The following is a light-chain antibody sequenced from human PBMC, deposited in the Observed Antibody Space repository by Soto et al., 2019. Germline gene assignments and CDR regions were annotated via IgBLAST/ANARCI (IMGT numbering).Light chain of an antibody. J-gene: IGKJ4*01. Sequence: EVVMTQTPLSLPVTLGQPASISCRSSQSLLYSDGSTFLNWFHQRPGQAPRRLIYKASKRDSGVTDRFSGSGSGTDFTLKISRVEAEDVGFYYCMQGTNRQINYGGGTKVDI. CDR1: QSLLYSDGSTF. V-gene: IGKV2-30*01. CDR3: MQGTNRQIN. CDR2: KAS.